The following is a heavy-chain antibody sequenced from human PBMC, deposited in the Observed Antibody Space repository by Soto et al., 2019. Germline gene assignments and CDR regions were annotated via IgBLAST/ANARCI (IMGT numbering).Heavy chain of an antibody. V-gene: IGHV1-69*13. CDR1: GGTFSSYA. Sequence: ASVKVSCKASGGTFSSYAISWVRQAPGQGLEWMGGIIPIFGTANYAQKFQGRVTITADESTSTAYMELRSLRSEDTAVYYCARDRAPPPLAAAGIHYYYYYGMDVWGQGTTVTVSS. J-gene: IGHJ6*02. CDR2: IIPIFGTA. D-gene: IGHD6-13*01. CDR3: ARDRAPPPLAAAGIHYYYYYGMDV.